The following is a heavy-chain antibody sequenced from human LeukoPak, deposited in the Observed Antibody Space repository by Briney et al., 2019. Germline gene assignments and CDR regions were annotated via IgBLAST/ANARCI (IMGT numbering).Heavy chain of an antibody. CDR3: ARHRYDDTPHGREV. CDR2: ISYDGCHK. Sequence: GRSLRLSRASSGFTFSSYALHCVRQASGKGLEWVAVISYDGCHKYYADSLKHRLTISRDNSKHKLYLQMNRLRAEDTAVYYCARHRYDDTPHGREVWAKGPRSPSPQ. V-gene: IGHV3-30*04. CDR1: GFTFSSYA. J-gene: IGHJ6*04. D-gene: IGHD5-12*01.